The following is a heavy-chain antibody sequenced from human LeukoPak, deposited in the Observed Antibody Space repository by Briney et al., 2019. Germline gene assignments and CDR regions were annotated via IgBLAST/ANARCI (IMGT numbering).Heavy chain of an antibody. Sequence: VGSPRLSCAASVFIFRNHAMNWVRQAPGQGREWVSGVSASGGSTFNTDSVKGRFSISRDNSKNTLYLEMNSLRPEDTALYYCAKSLGNQGVIDYWGQGTLVSASS. V-gene: IGHV3-23*01. CDR3: AKSLGNQGVIDY. J-gene: IGHJ4*02. D-gene: IGHD3-10*01. CDR1: VFIFRNHA. CDR2: VSASGGST.